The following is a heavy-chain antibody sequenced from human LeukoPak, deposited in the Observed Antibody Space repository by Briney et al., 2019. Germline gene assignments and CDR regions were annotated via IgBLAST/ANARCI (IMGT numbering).Heavy chain of an antibody. D-gene: IGHD3-22*01. J-gene: IGHJ3*02. CDR2: IYTSGST. Sequence: SETLSLTCTVSGGSISSYYWSWIRQPAGKGLEWIGRIYTSGSTNYNPSLKSRVTMSVDTSKNQFSLKLSSVTAADTAVYYCARVGPLYDSDAFDIWGQGTMVTVSS. CDR3: ARVGPLYDSDAFDI. CDR1: GGSISSYY. V-gene: IGHV4-4*07.